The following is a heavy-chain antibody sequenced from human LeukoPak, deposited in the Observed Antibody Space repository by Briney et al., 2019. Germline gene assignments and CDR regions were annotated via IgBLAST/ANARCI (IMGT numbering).Heavy chain of an antibody. V-gene: IGHV3-23*01. CDR1: GFTFNDYG. CDR3: AKDLKPRSSWYHSRDFQH. Sequence: GGSLRLSCAASGFTFNDYGLSWVRQAPGKGPEWVAVSSGSCGSTNYADSVKGRFTISRDNSKNTLNLNMNSLRAEDTAVYYCAKDLKPRSSWYHSRDFQHWGQGTLVTVSS. J-gene: IGHJ1*01. D-gene: IGHD6-13*01. CDR2: SSGSCGST.